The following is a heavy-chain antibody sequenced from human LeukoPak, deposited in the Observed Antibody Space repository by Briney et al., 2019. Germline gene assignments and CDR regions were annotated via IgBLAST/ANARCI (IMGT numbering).Heavy chain of an antibody. D-gene: IGHD4-17*01. CDR1: GFTFSTYG. CDR3: AKDRTTVTTGSHCDY. CDR2: TRYDGSNG. V-gene: IGHV3-30*02. J-gene: IGHJ4*02. Sequence: GGSLRLSCAASGFTFSTYGMHWVRQAPGKGLEWVAFTRYDGSNGYYTDSVKGRLTISRDNSKNTLYLQMNSLRAEDTAVYYCAKDRTTVTTGSHCDYWGQGTLVTVSS.